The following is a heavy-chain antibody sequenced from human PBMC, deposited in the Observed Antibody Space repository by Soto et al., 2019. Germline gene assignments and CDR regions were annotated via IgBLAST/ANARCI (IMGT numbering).Heavy chain of an antibody. CDR3: ARETNGDEDY. CDR2: ISGKNDRR. J-gene: IGHJ4*02. CDR1: GYTFTRYG. V-gene: IGHV1-18*04. Sequence: QVQLVQSGGEIKKPGASVNVSCKASGYTFTRYGISWVRQAPGQGFEGMGWISGKNDRRNHAQKFRGRITMTTDTSTNTAYLEVRGLGSDDTAIYYCARETNGDEDYWGQGTLVIVSS. D-gene: IGHD2-8*01.